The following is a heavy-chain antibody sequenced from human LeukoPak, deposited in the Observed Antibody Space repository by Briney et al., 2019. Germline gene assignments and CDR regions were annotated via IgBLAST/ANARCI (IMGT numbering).Heavy chain of an antibody. V-gene: IGHV1-18*01. J-gene: IGHJ4*02. CDR1: GYTFTSYG. CDR3: AREVSTLFDY. CDR2: ISAYTGNT. D-gene: IGHD5/OR15-5a*01. Sequence: ASVKVSCKASGYTFTSYGISWVRQASGEGLEWMGWISAYTGNTNYAQKLQGRVTMTTDTSTSTAYMELRSLRSDDTAVYYCAREVSTLFDYWGQGTLVTVSS.